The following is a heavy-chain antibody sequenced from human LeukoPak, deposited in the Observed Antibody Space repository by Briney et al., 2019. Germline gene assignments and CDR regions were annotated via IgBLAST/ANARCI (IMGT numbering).Heavy chain of an antibody. CDR2: INAGNGNT. D-gene: IGHD5-12*01. CDR1: GYTFTSYA. V-gene: IGHV1-3*01. J-gene: IGHJ4*02. CDR3: ARDGDGYDFRY. Sequence: GASVKVSCKASGYTFTSYAMHWVRQAPGQRLEWMGWINAGNGNTKYSQKFQGRVTITRDTSASTAYMELSSLRSVDTAVYYCARDGDGYDFRYWGQGTLVTVSS.